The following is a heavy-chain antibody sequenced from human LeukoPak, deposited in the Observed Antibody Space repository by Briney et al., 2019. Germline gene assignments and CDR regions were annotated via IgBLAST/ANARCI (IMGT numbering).Heavy chain of an antibody. D-gene: IGHD1-26*01. CDR1: GFTFAKSW. CDR2: IKQDGSTK. CDR3: ARETDGSLDD. Sequence: GGSLRLSCAASGFTFAKSWMAWVRQAPGRGVEGAANIKQDGSTKHYADSLRGRFTIPRDKPRNSLYLQMYALRADDTAVYYRARETDGSLDDWGQGVLVTVAS. J-gene: IGHJ4*02. V-gene: IGHV3-7*01.